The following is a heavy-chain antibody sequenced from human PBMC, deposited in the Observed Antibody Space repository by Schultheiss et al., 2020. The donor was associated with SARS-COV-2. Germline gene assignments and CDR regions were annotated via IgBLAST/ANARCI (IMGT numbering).Heavy chain of an antibody. Sequence: GGSLRLSCAASGFTFDDYAMHWVRQAPGKGLEWVANIKQDGSEKYYVDSVKGRFTISRDNAKNSLYLQMNSLRAEDTAVYYCAKDGETYYYDSSGYIDYWGQGTLVTASS. CDR1: GFTFDDYA. CDR3: AKDGETYYYDSSGYIDY. D-gene: IGHD3-22*01. J-gene: IGHJ4*02. CDR2: IKQDGSEK. V-gene: IGHV3-7*01.